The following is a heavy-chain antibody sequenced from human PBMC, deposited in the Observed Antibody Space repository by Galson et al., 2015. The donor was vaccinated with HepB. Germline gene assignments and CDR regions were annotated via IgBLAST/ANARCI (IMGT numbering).Heavy chain of an antibody. V-gene: IGHV1-8*01. CDR1: GYTFTSYD. J-gene: IGHJ4*02. CDR2: MNPNSGNT. D-gene: IGHD4-23*01. Sequence: SVKVSCKASGYTFTSYDINWVRQATGQRLEWMGWMNPNSGNTGYAQKFQGRVTMTRNTSISTAYMELSSLRSEDTAVYYCARGEGYGGNSAKGGFDYWGQGTLVTVSS. CDR3: ARGEGYGGNSAKGGFDY.